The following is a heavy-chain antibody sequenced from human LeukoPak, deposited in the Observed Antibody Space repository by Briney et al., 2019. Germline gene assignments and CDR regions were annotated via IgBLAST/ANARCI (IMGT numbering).Heavy chain of an antibody. V-gene: IGHV1-2*06. J-gene: IGHJ4*02. D-gene: IGHD4-23*01. Sequence: ASVKVSCKASGYTLTDYYMHWVRQAPGQGLEWMGRINPNSGGTNYAQKFQGRVTMTRDTSISTVYMELSRLRSDDTAVYYCARTGGIGTFDHWGQGTLVTVSS. CDR1: GYTLTDYY. CDR2: INPNSGGT. CDR3: ARTGGIGTFDH.